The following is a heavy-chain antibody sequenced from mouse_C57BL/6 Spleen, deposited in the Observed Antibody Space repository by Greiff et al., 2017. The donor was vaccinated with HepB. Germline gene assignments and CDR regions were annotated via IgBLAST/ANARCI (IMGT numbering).Heavy chain of an antibody. V-gene: IGHV1-64*01. Sequence: QVQLQQPGAELVKPGASVKLSCKASGYTFTSYWMHWVKQRPGQGLEWIGMIHPNSGSTNYNEKFKSKATLTVDKSSSTAYMQLSSLTSEDSAVYYCARSGVYDYDHYYAMDYWGQGTSVTVSS. J-gene: IGHJ4*01. CDR2: IHPNSGST. CDR1: GYTFTSYW. CDR3: ARSGVYDYDHYYAMDY. D-gene: IGHD2-4*01.